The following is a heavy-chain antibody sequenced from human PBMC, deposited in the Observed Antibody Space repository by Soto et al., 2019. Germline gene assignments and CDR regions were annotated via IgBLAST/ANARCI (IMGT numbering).Heavy chain of an antibody. D-gene: IGHD2-2*01. CDR2: IYPGDSDT. Sequence: PVESLKISCKGSGYSFTSYWIGWLRQMPVKGLEWIGIIYPGDSDTRYSPSFQGQVTISADKSISTAYLQWSSLKASDTAMYYCAAPAISHDFDIWGQGTMVTVSS. CDR1: GYSFTSYW. J-gene: IGHJ3*02. V-gene: IGHV5-51*01. CDR3: AAPAISHDFDI.